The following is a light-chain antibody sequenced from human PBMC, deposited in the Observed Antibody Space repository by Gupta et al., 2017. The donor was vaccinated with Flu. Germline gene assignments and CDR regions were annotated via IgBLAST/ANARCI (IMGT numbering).Light chain of an antibody. V-gene: IGKV3-11*01. CDR2: DAS. Sequence: EIVLTQSPATLSLSPGERATLSCRASQSVSSYLAWYQQKPGQAPRLLIYDASNRATGNPARFSGSGSGTDFTLTSSSREAEDFAVYYWPLGGNLITFGGGTKVEIK. CDR1: QSVSSY. CDR3: PLGGNLIT. J-gene: IGKJ4*01.